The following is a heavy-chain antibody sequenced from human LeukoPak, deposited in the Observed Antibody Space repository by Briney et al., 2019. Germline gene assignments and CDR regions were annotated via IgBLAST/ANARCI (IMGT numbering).Heavy chain of an antibody. CDR3: AKVRGYSYGYFDD. J-gene: IGHJ4*02. CDR1: GFTFDDYA. CDR2: ISWNSGDI. Sequence: PGRSLRLSCAASGFTFDDYAMHWVGQAPGKGLEWVSGISWNSGDIGYVDSVKGRFTVSRDNAKNSLYLQMNSLRAEDTALYYCAKVRGYSYGYFDDWGQGTLVTVSS. V-gene: IGHV3-9*01. D-gene: IGHD5-18*01.